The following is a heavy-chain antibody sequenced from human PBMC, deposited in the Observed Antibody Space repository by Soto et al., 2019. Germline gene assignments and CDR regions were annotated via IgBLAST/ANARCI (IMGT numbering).Heavy chain of an antibody. J-gene: IGHJ4*02. CDR2: ISGGGVT. CDR1: GFTFTNYG. CDR3: AKEHLGYCGGGSCYLDN. V-gene: IGHV3-23*01. Sequence: EVQLLESGGGLVQPGGSLRLSCAASGFTFTNYGMTWVRQAPGKGLEWVSTISGGGVTSYADSVKGRFTISRDNSKNTRYLQMNSMRAEDTAVYYCAKEHLGYCGGGSCYLDNWGQGTLVTVSS. D-gene: IGHD2-15*01.